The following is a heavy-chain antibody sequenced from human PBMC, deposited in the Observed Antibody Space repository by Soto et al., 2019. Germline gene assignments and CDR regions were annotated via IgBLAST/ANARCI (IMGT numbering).Heavy chain of an antibody. Sequence: QVQLAESGGGVVQPGRSLRLSCAASGFTFSSYGMHWVRQAPGKGLEWVAVISYDGYNKYYADSVKGRFTISRDNSKNTRYLQMNSLRAEDTAVYYCAKDHLSIVGATTYFYYYGMDVWGQGTTVTVSS. D-gene: IGHD1-26*01. CDR1: GFTFSSYG. CDR3: AKDHLSIVGATTYFYYYGMDV. CDR2: ISYDGYNK. J-gene: IGHJ6*02. V-gene: IGHV3-30*18.